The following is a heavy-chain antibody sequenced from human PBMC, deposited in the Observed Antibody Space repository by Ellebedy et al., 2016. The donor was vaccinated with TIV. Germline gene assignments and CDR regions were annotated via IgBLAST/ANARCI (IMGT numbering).Heavy chain of an antibody. V-gene: IGHV5-51*01. D-gene: IGHD4-11*01. CDR3: AKPTRSHYYGMDV. CDR2: IYPGDSDT. Sequence: GESLKISCKGSGYSFTSYWIGWVRQMPGKGLEWMGIIYPGDSDTRYSPSFQGQVTISADKSISTAYLQWSSLKASDTAMYYCAKPTRSHYYGMDVWGQGTTVTVSS. J-gene: IGHJ6*02. CDR1: GYSFTSYW.